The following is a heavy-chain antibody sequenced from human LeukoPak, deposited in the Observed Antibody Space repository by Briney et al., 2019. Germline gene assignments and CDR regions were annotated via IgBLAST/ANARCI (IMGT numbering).Heavy chain of an antibody. CDR2: ASSSSSFV. D-gene: IGHD6-19*01. J-gene: IGHJ4*02. CDR3: ARDASGWSVY. Sequence: GGSLRLSCAASGFTFSRYSMNWVRQAPGQGLEWVAPASSSSSFVSYVDSVKGRFTISRDNAKNSLFLQMDSLRAEDTAVYYCARDASGWSVYWGQGTQVTVSS. CDR1: GFTFSRYS. V-gene: IGHV3-21*01.